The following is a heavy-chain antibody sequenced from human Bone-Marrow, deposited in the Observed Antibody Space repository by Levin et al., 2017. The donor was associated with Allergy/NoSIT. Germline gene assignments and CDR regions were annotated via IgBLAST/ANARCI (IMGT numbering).Heavy chain of an antibody. Sequence: GGSLRLSCAASGFTFSNYAMHWVRQTPGKGLEWVAVISSAGSHKYYVDSVRGRFTISRDNSKNTLYLQMNSLRAEDTAVYYCATSRSGYDWDAFDFWGQGTVVTVSS. D-gene: IGHD5-12*01. J-gene: IGHJ3*01. V-gene: IGHV3-30*04. CDR2: ISSAGSHK. CDR1: GFTFSNYA. CDR3: ATSRSGYDWDAFDF.